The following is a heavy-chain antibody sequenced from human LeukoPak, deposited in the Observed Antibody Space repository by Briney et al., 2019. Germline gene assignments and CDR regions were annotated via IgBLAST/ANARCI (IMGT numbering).Heavy chain of an antibody. CDR3: AALGDSIY. CDR1: GFAFSSYD. D-gene: IGHD1-26*01. V-gene: IGHV3-13*01. Sequence: RPGGSLRLSCAASGFAFSSYDMHWVRQVSGKGLEWVSAIGHAGGTYYADSVKGRFTISREDAKNYFFLQMNSLRAGDTAVYFCAALGDSIYWGQGTLVTVSS. CDR2: IGHAGGT. J-gene: IGHJ4*02.